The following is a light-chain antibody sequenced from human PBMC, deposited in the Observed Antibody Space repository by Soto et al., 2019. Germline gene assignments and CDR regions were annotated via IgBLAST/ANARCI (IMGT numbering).Light chain of an antibody. Sequence: EIVLTQSPGTLSLSPVERATLSCWASQSVSNNYLAWYQPKPGQAPRLLIYGASNRATGIPDRFSGSGAGTDFTLTISRLEPDDFALYYCQHYVERSPITFGQGTRVEIK. V-gene: IGKV3-20*01. J-gene: IGKJ5*01. CDR3: QHYVERSPIT. CDR1: QSVSNNY. CDR2: GAS.